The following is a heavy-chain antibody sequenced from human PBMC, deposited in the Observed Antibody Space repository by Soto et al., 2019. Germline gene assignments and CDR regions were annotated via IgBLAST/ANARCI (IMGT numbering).Heavy chain of an antibody. CDR3: PGSGIFWTGHIHYGMDV. J-gene: IGHJ6*02. D-gene: IGHD3-3*01. CDR2: IDPSDSYT. CDR1: GYSFTIYW. Sequence: GESLKISCKGAGYSFTIYWISCVRQMPGKGLEWMGRIDPSDSYTNYSPSFQGHVTISADKSISTAYLQWSSLKASDTAMYYCPGSGIFWTGHIHYGMDVWGQGTTVTVSS. V-gene: IGHV5-10-1*01.